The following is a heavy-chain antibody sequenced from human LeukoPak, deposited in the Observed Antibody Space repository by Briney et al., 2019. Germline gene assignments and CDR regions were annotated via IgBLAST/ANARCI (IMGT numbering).Heavy chain of an antibody. Sequence: GGSLRLSCAASGFTFNNYWMSWVRQAPGKGLEWVANIKRDGSVSDYVGSVKGRFFISRDNAKNTLYLQMNSLRAEDTAVYYCAKEGINYSMDYYYYMDVWGKGTTVTVSS. CDR2: IKRDGSVS. V-gene: IGHV3-7*01. D-gene: IGHD4-11*01. CDR1: GFTFNNYW. CDR3: AKEGINYSMDYYYYMDV. J-gene: IGHJ6*03.